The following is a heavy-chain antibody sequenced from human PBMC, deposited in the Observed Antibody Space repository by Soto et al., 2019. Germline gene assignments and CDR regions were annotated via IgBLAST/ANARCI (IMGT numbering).Heavy chain of an antibody. V-gene: IGHV3-23*01. D-gene: IGHD2-15*01. CDR2: ISGSGGST. J-gene: IGHJ4*03. Sequence: GGSLRLSCAASGFTFSSYAMSWVRQAPGKGLEWVSAISGSGGSTYYADSVKGRFTISRDNSKNTLYLQMNSLRAEDAAVFYCGKNVDKDGFDYWGQGTLVTVSS. CDR3: GKNVDKDGFDY. CDR1: GFTFSSYA.